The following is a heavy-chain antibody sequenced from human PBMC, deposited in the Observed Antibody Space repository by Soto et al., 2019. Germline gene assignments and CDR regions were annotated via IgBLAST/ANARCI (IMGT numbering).Heavy chain of an antibody. CDR3: AREEMFPSSSRSHSNGLDV. D-gene: IGHD3-10*01. CDR2: RYYSGTS. J-gene: IGHJ6*02. CDR1: GGSSSSADHY. Sequence: QVQLQESGPGLVKPSQTLSLTCTVSGGSSSSADHYWSWIRQSPGKGLEWLGYRYYSGTSYYNPSLKSRVNMPVDTSKNKFSVNRKSVTAADAAVYYFAREEMFPSSSRSHSNGLDVWGPGTTVTVSS. V-gene: IGHV4-30-4*01.